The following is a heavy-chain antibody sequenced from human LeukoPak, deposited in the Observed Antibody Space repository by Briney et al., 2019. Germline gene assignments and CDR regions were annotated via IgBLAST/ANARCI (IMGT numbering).Heavy chain of an antibody. Sequence: SGTLSLTCAVSGASIISSVWWSWVRQPPGKGLEWIGEIHHSGSANYSPSLRSRLTITIDTSKGHLSLNLSSVTAADTAVYYCAGYFDGSPGFDPGDNWDQGTLVIVPS. CDR2: IHHSGSA. D-gene: IGHD3-9*01. J-gene: IGHJ4*02. CDR1: GASIISSVW. CDR3: AGYFDGSPGFDPGDN. V-gene: IGHV4-4*02.